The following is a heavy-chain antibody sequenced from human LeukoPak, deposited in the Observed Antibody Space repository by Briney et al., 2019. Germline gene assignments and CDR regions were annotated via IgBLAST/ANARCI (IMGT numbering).Heavy chain of an antibody. V-gene: IGHV4-34*01. Sequence: LETLPLTRAVYGGSFSPYYWSWIRQPPGKGLEWIGEINRSGSTNYNPSLKSRVTISVDTSKNQFSLRLSSVTAADTAVYYCARGGFYCGGDCYVDYWGQGTLVSGSS. CDR3: ARGGFYCGGDCYVDY. CDR2: INRSGST. D-gene: IGHD2-21*02. CDR1: GGSFSPYY. J-gene: IGHJ4*02.